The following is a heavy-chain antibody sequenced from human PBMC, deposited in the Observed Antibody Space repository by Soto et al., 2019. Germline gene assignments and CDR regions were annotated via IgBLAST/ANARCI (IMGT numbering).Heavy chain of an antibody. CDR2: INAGSGNT. CDR1: GYTFTHYA. CDR3: ARGLAADGA. D-gene: IGHD6-13*01. Sequence: QVKLVQSGAEVKKPGASVKVSCTASGYTFTHYAIHWVRHAPGQRLEWMGFINAGSGNTKYSQTFQGRLTFTKDTSASTAYMYLSSLRSEDTAIYYCARGLAADGAWGQGTLVTVSS. J-gene: IGHJ5*02. V-gene: IGHV1-3*01.